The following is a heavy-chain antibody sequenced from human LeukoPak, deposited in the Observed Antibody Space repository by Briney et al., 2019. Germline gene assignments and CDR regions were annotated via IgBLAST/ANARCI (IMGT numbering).Heavy chain of an antibody. CDR1: GYTFTGNY. Sequence: GASVKVSCTASGYTFTGNYLTWVRQAPGQGLEWMGWINPTTGGTNYAQKFQGRVTMTRDTYINTVYMELSGLISDDTAVYYCARGGATVVGTRADWFDAWGQGTLVTVSS. CDR2: INPTTGGT. CDR3: ARGGATVVGTRADWFDA. J-gene: IGHJ5*02. V-gene: IGHV1-2*02. D-gene: IGHD6-13*01.